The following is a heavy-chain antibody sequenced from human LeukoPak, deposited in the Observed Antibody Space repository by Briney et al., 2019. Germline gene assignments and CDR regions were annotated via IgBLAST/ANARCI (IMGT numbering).Heavy chain of an antibody. CDR3: AYLDSSGFYYGRLRY. CDR2: TSAGGDIT. Sequence: GGSLRLSCAASGFTFSDHAMTWVRQTLAKGLESVSSTSAGGDITHYAESVKGRFTISRDNSKSTLYLQMNSLRAEDTAIYFCAYLDSSGFYYGRLRYWGQGTPVTVSS. D-gene: IGHD3-22*01. J-gene: IGHJ4*02. V-gene: IGHV3-23*01. CDR1: GFTFSDHA.